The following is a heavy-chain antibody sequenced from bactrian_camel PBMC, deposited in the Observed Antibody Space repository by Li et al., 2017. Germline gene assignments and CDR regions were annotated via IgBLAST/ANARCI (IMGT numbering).Heavy chain of an antibody. D-gene: IGHD6*01. CDR3: VLVPYSCQTWSWAWPRD. J-gene: IGHJ4*01. CDR2: MFTGDGTT. CDR1: GGTHMSHC. Sequence: QVQLVESGGGPVQAGGSLKLSCVDSGGTHMSHCMAWFRQAPGKERERVATMFTGDGTTYYADSVKGRFTISLENAVNDNGKNTMYLQLNALLPEDTAMYFCVLVPYSCQTWSWAWPRDWGQGTQVTVS. V-gene: IGHV3S1*01.